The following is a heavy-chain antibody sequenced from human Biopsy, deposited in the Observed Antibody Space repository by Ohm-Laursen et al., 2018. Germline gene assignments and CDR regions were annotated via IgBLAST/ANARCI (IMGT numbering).Heavy chain of an antibody. CDR3: ARDLPWGAYFCS. Sequence: SLRLSCAASGFTFSDYYMSWIRQAPGRGLEWVSHISGIGDTTYYADSVKGRFTISRDNSKNSLYLQMNSLRAEDTAVYYCARDLPWGAYFCSRGQGSLVTVSS. CDR1: GFTFSDYY. CDR2: ISGIGDTT. J-gene: IGHJ4*02. D-gene: IGHD3-16*01. V-gene: IGHV3-11*01.